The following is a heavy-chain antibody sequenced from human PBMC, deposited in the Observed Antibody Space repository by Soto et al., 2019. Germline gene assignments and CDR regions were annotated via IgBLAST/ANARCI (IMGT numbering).Heavy chain of an antibody. V-gene: IGHV3-33*01. J-gene: IGHJ4*02. CDR3: ARDSEGGRAAAGMVGPY. CDR1: GFTFSSYG. Sequence: QVQLVESGGGVVQPGRSLRLSCAASGFTFSSYGMHWVRQAPGKGLEWAAVIWYEGSKKYYADSVKGRFTIPRDNSKNPMYLQMNSLRAEDTAVYYCARDSEGGRAAAGMVGPYWGQGTLVTVSS. CDR2: IWYEGSKK. D-gene: IGHD6-13*01.